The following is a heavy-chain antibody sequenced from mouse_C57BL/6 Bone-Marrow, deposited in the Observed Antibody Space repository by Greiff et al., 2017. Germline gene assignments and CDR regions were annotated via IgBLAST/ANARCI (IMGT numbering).Heavy chain of an antibody. CDR3: YEDSAVYYCAREILRPNYFDY. CDR2: GQGLAWIG. V-gene: IGHV1-7*01. CDR1: YTFSRRVH. Sequence: VQLQQSGPELARPWASVKISCQAFYTFSRRVHFAIRDTNYWMQWVKQRPGQGLAWIGYINPSSGYTKYNQKFKDKATLTADKSSSTAYMQLSSLTYEDSAVYYCAREILRPNYFDYWGQGTTLTVSS. D-gene: IGHD1-2*01. J-gene: IGHJ2*01.